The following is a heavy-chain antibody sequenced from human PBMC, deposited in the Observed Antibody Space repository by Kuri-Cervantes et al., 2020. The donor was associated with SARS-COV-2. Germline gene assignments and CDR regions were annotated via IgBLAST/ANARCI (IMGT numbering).Heavy chain of an antibody. CDR2: IKQDGSEK. Sequence: LPLTCAASGFTFSSYWMSWVRQAPGKGLEWVANIKQDGSEKYYVDSVKGRFTISRDNAKNSLYLQMNSLRAEDTAVYYCASYSERAMDVWGKGTTVTVSS. V-gene: IGHV3-7*01. CDR3: ASYSERAMDV. J-gene: IGHJ6*04. D-gene: IGHD6-13*01. CDR1: GFTFSSYW.